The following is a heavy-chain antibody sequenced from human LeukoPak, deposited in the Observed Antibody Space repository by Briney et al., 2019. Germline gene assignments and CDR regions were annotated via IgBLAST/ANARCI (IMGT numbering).Heavy chain of an antibody. D-gene: IGHD7-27*01. V-gene: IGHV3-21*01. CDR2: ISSSSSYI. CDR3: ARDQTGYFDY. J-gene: IGHJ4*02. Sequence: GGSLRLSFAASGFPFSSYSMNWVRPAPGKGLEWVSSISSSSSYIYYADSVKGRFTISRDNAKNSLYLQMNSLRAEDTAVYYCARDQTGYFDYWGQGTLVTVSS. CDR1: GFPFSSYS.